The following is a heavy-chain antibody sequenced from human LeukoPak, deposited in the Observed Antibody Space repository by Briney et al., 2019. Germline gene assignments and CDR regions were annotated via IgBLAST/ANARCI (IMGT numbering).Heavy chain of an antibody. V-gene: IGHV3-23*01. CDR2: LSGSGAIT. J-gene: IGHJ4*02. CDR3: AKGGTTAVTTTYFDY. D-gene: IGHD4-17*01. CDR1: GFTFSDYY. Sequence: GGSLRLSCAASGFTFSDYYMSWIRQAPGKGLEWVSGLSGSGAITYYADSVKGRFTISRDNPKNTMYLQMNSLRAEDTAIYYCAKGGTTAVTTTYFDYWGQGTLVTVS.